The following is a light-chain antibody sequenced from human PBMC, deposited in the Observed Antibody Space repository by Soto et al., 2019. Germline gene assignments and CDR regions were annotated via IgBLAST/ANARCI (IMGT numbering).Light chain of an antibody. CDR3: CSYAGSYTLV. V-gene: IGLV2-11*01. CDR1: SSDVGAYNY. CDR2: DVS. Sequence: QSALTQPRSVSGSPGQSVTISCTGTSSDVGAYNYVSWYQHHPGKAPKSMVYDVSKRPSGVPDRCSGSKSGNTASLTISGLQAEDEADYYCCSYAGSYTLVFGGGTKLTVL. J-gene: IGLJ2*01.